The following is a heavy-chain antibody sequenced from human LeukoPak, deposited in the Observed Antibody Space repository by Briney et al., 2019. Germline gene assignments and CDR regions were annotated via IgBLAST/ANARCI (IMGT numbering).Heavy chain of an antibody. D-gene: IGHD6-19*01. J-gene: IGHJ4*02. V-gene: IGHV5-51*01. CDR2: MYPGDSET. CDR3: ARSVAVAGTTRFDY. Sequence: KLGESLKISCKGSGYSFTSYWIGWVRQMPGKGLGWMGIMYPGDSETRYSPPFQGQVAISADKSTSTAYLQWSSLKASDTTMYYCARSVAVAGTTRFDYWGQGTLVTVSS. CDR1: GYSFTSYW.